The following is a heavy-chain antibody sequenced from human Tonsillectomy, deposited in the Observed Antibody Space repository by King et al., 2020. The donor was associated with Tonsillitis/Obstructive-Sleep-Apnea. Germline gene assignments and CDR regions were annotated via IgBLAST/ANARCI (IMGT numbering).Heavy chain of an antibody. CDR3: ARGLGSEVVPTAILDGGKFFDY. D-gene: IGHD2-2*02. Sequence: VQLQQWGAGLLKPSETLSLTCAVYGGSFSGYYWSWIRQPPGKGLEWIGEISHRGSTNYNPSLKSRVTISVDTSKNQFSLKLSAVTAADTAVYYCARGLGSEVVPTAILDGGKFFDYWGQGTLVTVSS. J-gene: IGHJ4*02. CDR2: ISHRGST. CDR1: GGSFSGYY. V-gene: IGHV4-34*01.